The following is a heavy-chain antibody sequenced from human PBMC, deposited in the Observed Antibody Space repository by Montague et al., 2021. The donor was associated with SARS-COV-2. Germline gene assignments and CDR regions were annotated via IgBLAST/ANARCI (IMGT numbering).Heavy chain of an antibody. CDR3: AKDRWLGEPTAGFDY. CDR1: GFTFSSYA. Sequence: SLRLSCAASGFTFSSYAMSWVRQAPGKGLEWVSALSGSGGSTYYADSVKGRFTISRDNSKNTLYLQMNSLRAEDTAVYYCAKDRWLGEPTAGFDYWGQGTLVTVSS. J-gene: IGHJ4*02. D-gene: IGHD3-10*01. V-gene: IGHV3-23*01. CDR2: LSGSGGST.